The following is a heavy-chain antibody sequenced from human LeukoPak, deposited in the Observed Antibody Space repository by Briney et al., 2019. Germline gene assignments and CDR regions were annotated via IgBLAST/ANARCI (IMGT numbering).Heavy chain of an antibody. CDR1: GGSISSSSYS. J-gene: IGHJ4*02. CDR3: ARRGSPGAMKHFDY. CDR2: IFYSGNT. Sequence: SETLSLTCTVSGGSISSSSYSWGWIRQPPGKGLEWIGNIFYSGNTYYNPSLKCRVTISVDTSKNQFSLKVSSVTAADTAVYYCARRGSPGAMKHFDYWGQGTLVTVSS. V-gene: IGHV4-39*01. D-gene: IGHD2-2*01.